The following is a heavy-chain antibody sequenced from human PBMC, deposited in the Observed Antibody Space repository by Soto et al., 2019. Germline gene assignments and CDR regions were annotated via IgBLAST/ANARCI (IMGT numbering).Heavy chain of an antibody. CDR3: ARDRRFRRELRTQYGMDV. CDR2: ISSSGSTI. V-gene: IGHV3-11*01. D-gene: IGHD1-7*01. CDR1: GFTFSDYY. J-gene: IGHJ6*02. Sequence: GGSLRLSCAASGFTFSDYYMSWIRQAPGKGLEWVSYISSSGSTIYYADSVKGRFTISRDNAKNSLYLQMNSLRAEDTAVYYCARDRRFRRELRTQYGMDVWGQGTTVTVSS.